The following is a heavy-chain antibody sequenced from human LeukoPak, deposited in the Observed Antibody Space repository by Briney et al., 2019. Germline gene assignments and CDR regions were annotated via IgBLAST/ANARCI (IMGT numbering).Heavy chain of an antibody. CDR2: ISSSCSTI. CDR3: ARDRSGSSPFDY. D-gene: IGHD1-26*01. J-gene: IGHJ4*02. V-gene: IGHV3-48*03. Sequence: VSYISSSCSTIYYADSVKGRFTISRDNAKNSLYLQMNSLRAEDTAVYYCARDRSGSSPFDYWGQGTLVTVSS.